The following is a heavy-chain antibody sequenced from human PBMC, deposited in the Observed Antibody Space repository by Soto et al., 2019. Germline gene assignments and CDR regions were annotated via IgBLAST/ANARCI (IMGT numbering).Heavy chain of an antibody. J-gene: IGHJ5*02. CDR1: GGSISSGGYY. Sequence: SETLSLTCTVSGGSISSGGYYWSWIRQHPGKGLEWIGYIYYSGSTYYNPSLKSRVTISVDTSKNQFSLKLSSVTAADTAVYYCASHLTSRITMVRGPYNILSVPFDPWGQGTLVTVSS. CDR3: ASHLTSRITMVRGPYNILSVPFDP. D-gene: IGHD3-10*01. CDR2: IYYSGST. V-gene: IGHV4-31*03.